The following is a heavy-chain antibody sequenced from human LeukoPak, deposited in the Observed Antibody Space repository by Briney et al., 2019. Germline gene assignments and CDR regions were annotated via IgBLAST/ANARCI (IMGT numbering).Heavy chain of an antibody. Sequence: SETLSLTCTVSGGSISSYYWSWIRQPAGKGLEWIGRIYTSGSTKYNPSLKSRVTMSVDTSKNQFSLKLSSVTAADTAVYYCASSSSEASVRAIFDYWGQGTLVTVSS. CDR2: IYTSGST. D-gene: IGHD6-6*01. CDR1: GGSISSYY. J-gene: IGHJ4*02. CDR3: ASSSSEASVRAIFDY. V-gene: IGHV4-4*07.